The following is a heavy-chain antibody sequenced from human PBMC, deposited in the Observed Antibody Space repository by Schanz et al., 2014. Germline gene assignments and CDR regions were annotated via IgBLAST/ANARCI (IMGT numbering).Heavy chain of an antibody. D-gene: IGHD3-3*01. CDR1: GFAFSAYS. CDR3: ARGVRIDY. V-gene: IGHV3-9*01. Sequence: VQLVESGGGVVQPGRSLRLSCAASGFAFSAYSMNWVRQAPGKGLEWVSGMSWNAGSLGYGDSVKGRFTISRDNAKNSLYLQMNSLTAEDTAVYYCARGVRIDYWGQGTLVAVSS. J-gene: IGHJ4*02. CDR2: MSWNAGSL.